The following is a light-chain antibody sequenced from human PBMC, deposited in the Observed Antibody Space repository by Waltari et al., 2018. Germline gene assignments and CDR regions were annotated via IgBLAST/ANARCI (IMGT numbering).Light chain of an antibody. CDR1: TGAVTSGHY. J-gene: IGLJ2*01. CDR3: LLSYSGARPVV. CDR2: DTS. V-gene: IGLV7-46*01. Sequence: QAVVTQEPSLTVSPGGTVTLTCGSSTGAVTSGHYPYGFQQKPGQAPRTLIYDTSNKRAWTPARFSGSLLGGKAALTLSGAQPEDEAEYYCLLSYSGARPVVFGGGTKLTVL.